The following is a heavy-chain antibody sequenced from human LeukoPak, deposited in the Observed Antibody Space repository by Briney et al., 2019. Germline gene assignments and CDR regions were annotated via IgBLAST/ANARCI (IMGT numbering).Heavy chain of an antibody. CDR2: IRYDGSNK. J-gene: IGHJ4*02. Sequence: GGSLRLSCAASGFTFSSYGMHWVRQAPGKGLEWVAFIRYDGSNKYYADSVKGRFTISRDNSKNTAYLQMNSLKTEDTAVYYCTRRGTDGYDYWGQGTLVTVSS. CDR3: TRRGTDGYDY. D-gene: IGHD5-12*01. CDR1: GFTFSSYG. V-gene: IGHV3-30*02.